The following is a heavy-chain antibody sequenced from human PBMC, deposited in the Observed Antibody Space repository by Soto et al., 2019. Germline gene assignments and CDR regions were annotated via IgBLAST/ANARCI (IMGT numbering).Heavy chain of an antibody. V-gene: IGHV3-53*02. J-gene: IGHJ4*02. CDR2: IYSAGNS. Sequence: EVQLVESGGGFIQPGGSLRLSCEASGFSFSDYNMNWVRQAPGKGLEWFAVIYSAGNSYYTDSVRGRSTISRDNSKNTLNLQMNSLRAGETAMYYCASDSSPVLGGWPHVDYCGQGTLVTGS. CDR3: ASDSSPVLGGWPHVDY. D-gene: IGHD6-19*01. CDR1: GFSFSDYN.